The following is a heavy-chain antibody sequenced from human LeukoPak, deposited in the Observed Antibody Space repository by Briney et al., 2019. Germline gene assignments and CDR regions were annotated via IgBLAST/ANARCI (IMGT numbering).Heavy chain of an antibody. J-gene: IGHJ4*02. Sequence: SETLSLTCTVSSGSISTSNYYWGWVRQPPGKALEWIGNIFYSGSTYYSPSLKSRVTISVDTSKNQFSLNLNSVTTLDTAVYYCARQWRFWGQGILVTVSS. V-gene: IGHV4-39*01. CDR2: IFYSGST. CDR3: ARQWRF. D-gene: IGHD3-3*01. CDR1: SGSISTSNYY.